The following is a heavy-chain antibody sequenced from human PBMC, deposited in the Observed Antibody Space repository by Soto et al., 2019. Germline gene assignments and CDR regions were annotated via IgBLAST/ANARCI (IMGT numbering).Heavy chain of an antibody. Sequence: GGSLRLSCTASGFTFGDYAMSWFRQAPGKGLEWVGFIRSKAYGGTTEYAASVKGRFTISRDDSKSIAYLQMNSLKTEDTAVYYCTRENSWYGGNWFDPWGQGTLVTVSS. V-gene: IGHV3-49*03. CDR1: GFTFGDYA. J-gene: IGHJ5*02. CDR2: IRSKAYGGTT. D-gene: IGHD6-13*01. CDR3: TRENSWYGGNWFDP.